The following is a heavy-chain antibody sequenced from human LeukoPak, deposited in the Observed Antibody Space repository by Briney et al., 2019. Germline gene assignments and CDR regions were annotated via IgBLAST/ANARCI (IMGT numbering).Heavy chain of an antibody. CDR1: GGSISSYY. V-gene: IGHV4-4*07. CDR2: IYTSGST. CDR3: ARGGSSSWYETRRNWFDP. J-gene: IGHJ5*02. Sequence: PSETLSLTCTVSGGSISSYYWSWIRQPAGKGLEWIGRIYTSGSTNYNPSLKSRVTMSVDTSKNQFSLKLSSVTAADTAVYYCARGGSSSWYETRRNWFDPWGQGTLVTVSS. D-gene: IGHD6-13*01.